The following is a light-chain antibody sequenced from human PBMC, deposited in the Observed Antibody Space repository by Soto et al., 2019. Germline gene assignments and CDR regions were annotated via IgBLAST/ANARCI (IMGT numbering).Light chain of an antibody. CDR1: QSTSTW. J-gene: IGKJ1*01. V-gene: IGKV1-5*03. CDR3: QQYGRYRT. CDR2: KAS. Sequence: DIQMTQSPSTLSASVGDRVTITCRASQSTSTWLAWYQHKPGKAPNLLIYKASSSESGVPSRFSGSGSGTEFALTISSLQPDDVATYYCQQYGRYRTFGQGTKVEI.